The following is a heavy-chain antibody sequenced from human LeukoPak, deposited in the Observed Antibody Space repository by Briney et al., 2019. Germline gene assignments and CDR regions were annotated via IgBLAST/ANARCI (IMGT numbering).Heavy chain of an antibody. CDR3: ALESEHRGASSVSVA. Sequence: SETLSLTCTVSGDSISRMGNYWSWIRQPPGKGLEWIGYIYYSGSTYYKPSLKSRLTMSLHTSRNQFSLKVTSVTAADTAVYYSALESEHRGASSVSVAWGQGTLVTVSS. V-gene: IGHV4-30-4*08. D-gene: IGHD1-14*01. CDR1: GDSISRMGNY. J-gene: IGHJ5*02. CDR2: IYYSGST.